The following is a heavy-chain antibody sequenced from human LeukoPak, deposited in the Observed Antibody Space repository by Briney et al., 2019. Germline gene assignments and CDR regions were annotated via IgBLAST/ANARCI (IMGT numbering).Heavy chain of an antibody. CDR2: ISGGGGST. J-gene: IGHJ4*02. V-gene: IGHV3-23*01. Sequence: PGGSLRLSCAASGFTFSSYAMSWVRQAPGKGLEWVSAISGGGGSTYYADSVKGRFTISRDNSKNTLYLQMNSLRAEDTAVYYCAKAGLIQWLGDYWGQGTLVTVSS. CDR3: AKAGLIQWLGDY. CDR1: GFTFSSYA. D-gene: IGHD6-19*01.